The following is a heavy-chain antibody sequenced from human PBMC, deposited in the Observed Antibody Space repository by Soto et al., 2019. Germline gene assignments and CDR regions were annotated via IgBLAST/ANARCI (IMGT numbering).Heavy chain of an antibody. Sequence: GGSLRLSCTASGFTFGDYAMSWVRQAPGKGLEWVGFIRSKAYGGTTEYAASVKGRFTISRDDSKSIAYLQMNSLKTEDTAVYYCTRGSSSWSPYYFDYWGQGTLVTVSS. CDR2: IRSKAYGGTT. CDR3: TRGSSSWSPYYFDY. J-gene: IGHJ4*02. CDR1: GFTFGDYA. V-gene: IGHV3-49*04. D-gene: IGHD6-13*01.